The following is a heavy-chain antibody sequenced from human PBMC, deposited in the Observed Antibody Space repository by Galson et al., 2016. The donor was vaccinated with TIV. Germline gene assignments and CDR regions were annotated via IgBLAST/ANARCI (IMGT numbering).Heavy chain of an antibody. CDR3: AKGRGYSYGYPQDYYCGMDV. CDR2: ISSNSVYL. CDR1: GFTFEDYA. J-gene: IGHJ6*02. V-gene: IGHV3-9*01. D-gene: IGHD5-18*01. Sequence: SLRLSCAASGFTFEDYAMHWVRQAPGKGLEWVSGISSNSVYLGYADSVKGRFTISRDNAKNSLDLQMNSPRPEDTALYYCAKGRGYSYGYPQDYYCGMDVWGQGTAVTVSS.